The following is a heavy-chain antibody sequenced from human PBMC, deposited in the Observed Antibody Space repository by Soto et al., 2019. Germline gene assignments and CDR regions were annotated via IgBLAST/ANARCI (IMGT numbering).Heavy chain of an antibody. V-gene: IGHV4-59*01. Sequence: QVQLQESGPGLVKPSETLSLTCTVSGGSISSYYWSWIRQPPGKGLEWIGYIYYSGSTNYNPSLKSRVTRSVDTSKNQFTLKLSSVTAADTAVYYCARADWGGSYDPFDYWGQGTLVTVSS. CDR1: GGSISSYY. CDR3: ARADWGGSYDPFDY. CDR2: IYYSGST. J-gene: IGHJ4*02. D-gene: IGHD1-26*01.